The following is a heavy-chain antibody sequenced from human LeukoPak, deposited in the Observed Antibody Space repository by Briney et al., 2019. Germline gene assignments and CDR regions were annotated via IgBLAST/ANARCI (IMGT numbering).Heavy chain of an antibody. CDR2: VSGSGGAT. CDR3: AISSGWLFDY. CDR1: GFTFSSYA. V-gene: IGHV3-23*01. D-gene: IGHD6-19*01. Sequence: VQPGGSLRLSCAGSGFTFSSYAMTWVRQSPGKGLEWVPAVSGSGGATYYADSVKGRFTISRDNSKNTLYLQLNSLRVEDTAVYYYAISSGWLFDYWGQGTLVTVSS. J-gene: IGHJ4*02.